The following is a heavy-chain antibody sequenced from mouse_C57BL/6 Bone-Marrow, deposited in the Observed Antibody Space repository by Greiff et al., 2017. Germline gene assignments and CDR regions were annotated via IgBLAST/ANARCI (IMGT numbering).Heavy chain of an antibody. CDR2: IDPSDSET. Sequence: QVQLQQPGAELVRPGSSVKLSCKASGYTFTSYWMHWVKQRPIQGLEWIGNIDPSDSETHYNQKFKDKATLNVDKSSSTAYMQLSSLTSEDSAVYYCARNGYYDWYFDVWGTGTTVTVSS. CDR3: ARNGYYDWYFDV. V-gene: IGHV1-52*01. CDR1: GYTFTSYW. J-gene: IGHJ1*03. D-gene: IGHD2-3*01.